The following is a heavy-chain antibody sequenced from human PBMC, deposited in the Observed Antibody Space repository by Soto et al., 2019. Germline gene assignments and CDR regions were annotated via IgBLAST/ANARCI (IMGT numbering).Heavy chain of an antibody. J-gene: IGHJ5*02. CDR1: GGTFSSYA. CDR3: ARARQCSSRWFDP. D-gene: IGHD6-13*01. V-gene: IGHV1-69*06. Sequence: QVQLVQSGAEVKKPGSSVNVSCKASGGTFSSYAISWVRQAPGQGLEWMGGIIPIFGTANYAQKFQGRVTITADKSTSTANMERRSLRSEDRAVYYCARARQCSSRWFDPWGQGTLVTVSS. CDR2: IIPIFGTA.